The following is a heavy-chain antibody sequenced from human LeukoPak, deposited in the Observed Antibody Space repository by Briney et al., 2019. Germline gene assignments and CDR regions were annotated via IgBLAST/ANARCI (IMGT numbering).Heavy chain of an antibody. Sequence: SETLSLTCTVSGGSISSYYWSWIRQPPGKGLEWIGYIYYSGSTNYNPSLKSRVTISVDTSKNQFSLKLSSATAADTAVYYCARFGGLYWFDPWGQGTLVTVSS. D-gene: IGHD3-10*01. CDR2: IYYSGST. J-gene: IGHJ5*02. CDR1: GGSISSYY. V-gene: IGHV4-59*08. CDR3: ARFGGLYWFDP.